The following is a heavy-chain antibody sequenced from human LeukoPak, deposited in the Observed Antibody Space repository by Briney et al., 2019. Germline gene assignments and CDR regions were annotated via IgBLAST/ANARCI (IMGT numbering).Heavy chain of an antibody. Sequence: GGSLRLSCAASGFTFSSYSMNWVRQAPGKGLEWVSSISSSSSYIYYADSVKGRFTISRDNAKNSLYLQMNSLRAEDTAVYYCARTKPQQFDILSWGQGTLVTVSS. CDR1: GFTFSSYS. V-gene: IGHV3-21*04. J-gene: IGHJ4*02. D-gene: IGHD3-9*01. CDR3: ARTKPQQFDILS. CDR2: ISSSSSYI.